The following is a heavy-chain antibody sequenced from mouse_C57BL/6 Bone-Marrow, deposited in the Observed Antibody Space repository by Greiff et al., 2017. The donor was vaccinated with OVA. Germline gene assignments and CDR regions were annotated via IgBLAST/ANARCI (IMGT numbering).Heavy chain of an antibody. J-gene: IGHJ3*01. CDR2: IWGGGST. Sequence: VKLVESGPGLVAPSQRLSITCTVSGFSLTSYGVDWVSQPPGTGLEWLGVIWGGGSTNYHSALMYRLSISKANSKIQVFLKMNRLQTDDTAMYYCAKRGTTGVPFAYWGQGTLVTVSA. CDR1: GFSLTSYG. D-gene: IGHD1-1*01. CDR3: AKRGTTGVPFAY. V-gene: IGHV2-9*01.